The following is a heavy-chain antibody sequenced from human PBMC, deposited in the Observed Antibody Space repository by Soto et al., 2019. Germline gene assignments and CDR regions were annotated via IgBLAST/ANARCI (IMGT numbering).Heavy chain of an antibody. J-gene: IGHJ6*02. CDR3: ARDLGPLGNFGHNYGLDV. V-gene: IGHV1-2*02. D-gene: IGHD1-7*01. CDR1: GYPFTDFY. CDR2: INPNSGGA. Sequence: QIHLVQSGAEVRKPGASVKFSCRASGYPFTDFYIHWVRQVPGQGPEWIGWINPNSGGADYAENFQGRATMTRDMSISTVYLELMSLRLDDTAVYYCARDLGPLGNFGHNYGLDVWGQGTTVTVSS.